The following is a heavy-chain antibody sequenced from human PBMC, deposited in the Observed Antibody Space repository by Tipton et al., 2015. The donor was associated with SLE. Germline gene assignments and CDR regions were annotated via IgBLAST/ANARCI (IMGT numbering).Heavy chain of an antibody. J-gene: IGHJ6*03. V-gene: IGHV4-39*07. CDR2: IYYSGST. D-gene: IGHD6-13*01. CDR3: ARGRAAADLYYYYYYMDV. Sequence: TLSLTCTVSGGSINSSSYYWGWIRQPPGKGLEWIGSIYYSGSTYYNPSLKSRVTISVDASKNQFSLKLSSVTAADTAVYYCARGRAAADLYYYYYYMDVWGKGTTVTVSS. CDR1: GGSINSSSYY.